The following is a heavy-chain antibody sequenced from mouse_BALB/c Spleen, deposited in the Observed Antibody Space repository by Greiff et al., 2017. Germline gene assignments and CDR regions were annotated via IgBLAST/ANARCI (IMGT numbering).Heavy chain of an antibody. CDR1: GYTFTDYA. CDR3: ARVYGYGDWFAY. J-gene: IGHJ3*01. D-gene: IGHD1-2*01. CDR2: ISTYYGDA. V-gene: IGHV1S137*01. Sequence: QVQLKQSGAELVRPGVSVKISCKGSGYTFTDYAMHWVKQSHAKSLEWIGVISTYYGDASYNQKFKGKATMTVDKSSSTAYMELARLTSEDSAIYYCARVYGYGDWFAYWGQGTLVTVSA.